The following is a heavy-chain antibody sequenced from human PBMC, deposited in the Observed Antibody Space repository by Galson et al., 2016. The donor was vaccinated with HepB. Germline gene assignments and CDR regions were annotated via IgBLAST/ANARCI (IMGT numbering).Heavy chain of an antibody. Sequence: SLRLSCAASGFTFSSYVMHWVRQAPGKGLEWVAVIWYDGSNKYYADSVKGRFTISRDNSKNTLYLQMNRLRAEDTAVYYGARDDFTFWGFDPWGQGTLVTVSS. D-gene: IGHD2-21*02. V-gene: IGHV3-33*01. J-gene: IGHJ5*02. CDR3: ARDDFTFWGFDP. CDR1: GFTFSSYV. CDR2: IWYDGSNK.